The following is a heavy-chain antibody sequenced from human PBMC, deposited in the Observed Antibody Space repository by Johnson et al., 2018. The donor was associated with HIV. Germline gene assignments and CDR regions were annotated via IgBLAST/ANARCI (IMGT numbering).Heavy chain of an antibody. D-gene: IGHD4-17*01. CDR3: VKEASRGTVTQAPDAFDI. Sequence: QVHLVESGGGVVQPGGSLRLSCAESGFIFSSYGMHWVRQAPGKGLEWVAFIWYDGSRKYYPDSVKGRFTISRVNSKNMLYLQMNSLRVEDTDVYYCVKEASRGTVTQAPDAFDIWGQGTVVTVSS. J-gene: IGHJ3*02. V-gene: IGHV3-30*02. CDR2: IWYDGSRK. CDR1: GFIFSSYG.